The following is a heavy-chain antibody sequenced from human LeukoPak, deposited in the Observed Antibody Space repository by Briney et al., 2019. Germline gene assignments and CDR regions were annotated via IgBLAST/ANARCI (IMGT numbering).Heavy chain of an antibody. D-gene: IGHD4-17*01. CDR3: ARDWFDGDYDRFDY. CDR1: GFTFSSYW. CDR2: IKQDGSQK. Sequence: PGGSLRLSCAASGFTFSSYWMSWLRQAPGKGLEWVANIKQDGSQKFSVDSVKGRFTISRDNAKNSLYLQMNSLGVEDTAVYYCARDWFDGDYDRFDYWGQGTLVTVSS. J-gene: IGHJ4*02. V-gene: IGHV3-7*03.